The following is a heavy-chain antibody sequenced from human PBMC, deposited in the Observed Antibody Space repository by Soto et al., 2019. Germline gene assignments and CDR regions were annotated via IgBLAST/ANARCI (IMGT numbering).Heavy chain of an antibody. CDR2: ISGSGDST. V-gene: IGHV3-23*01. CDR3: AGRSSGWYFDY. CDR1: GFTFSSYA. J-gene: IGHJ4*02. Sequence: GGSLRLSCAASGFTFSSYAMNWVRQAPGKGLEWVSVISGSGDSTYYADSVKGRFTISRDNSKNTLYLQMNSLRAEDTAVYYCAGRSSGWYFDYWGQGTLVTVSS. D-gene: IGHD6-19*01.